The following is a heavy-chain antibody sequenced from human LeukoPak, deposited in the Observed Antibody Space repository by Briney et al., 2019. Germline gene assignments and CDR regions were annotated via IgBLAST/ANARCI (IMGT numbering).Heavy chain of an antibody. CDR3: ARGTSVRGVIRWFDP. CDR2: IIPIFGTA. V-gene: IGHV1-69*05. Sequence: SVKVSCKASGGTFSSYAISWVRQAPGQGLDWMGGIIPIFGTANYAQKFQGRVTITTDESTSTAYMELSSLRSEDTAVYYCARGTSVRGVIRWFDPWGQGTLVTVSS. D-gene: IGHD3-10*02. CDR1: GGTFSSYA. J-gene: IGHJ5*02.